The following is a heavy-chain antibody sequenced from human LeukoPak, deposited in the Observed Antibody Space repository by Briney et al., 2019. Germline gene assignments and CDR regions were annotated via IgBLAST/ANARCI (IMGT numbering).Heavy chain of an antibody. CDR1: GFTFSSCA. CDR3: ARARAAAGSYYYYGMDV. J-gene: IGHJ6*02. V-gene: IGHV3-23*05. D-gene: IGHD6-13*01. CDR2: IGSDNKP. Sequence: QPGGSLRLSCEASGFTFSSCAMTWVRQAPGKGLEWVSSIGSDNKPHYSESVKGRFAISRDNSKNTLYLQMNSLRAEDTAVYYCARARAAAGSYYYYGMDVWGQGTTVTVSS.